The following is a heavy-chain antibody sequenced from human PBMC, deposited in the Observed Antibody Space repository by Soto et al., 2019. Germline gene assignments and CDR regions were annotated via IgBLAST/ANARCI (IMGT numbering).Heavy chain of an antibody. Sequence: EVQLVESGGGLVQPGGSLRLSCAASGFTFSSYWMSWVRQAPGKGLEWVANIKEDGSEQNHVDSVKGRFTISRDNAKNSLYLHMNSLRAEDTARYYCLRENGGNAHWGQGTLVTVS. CDR2: IKEDGSEQ. J-gene: IGHJ4*02. CDR3: LRENGGNAH. V-gene: IGHV3-7*01. D-gene: IGHD2-8*01. CDR1: GFTFSSYW.